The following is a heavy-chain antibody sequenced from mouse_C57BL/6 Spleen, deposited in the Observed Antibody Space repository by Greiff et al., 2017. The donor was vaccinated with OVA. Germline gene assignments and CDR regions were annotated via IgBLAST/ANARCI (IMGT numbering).Heavy chain of an antibody. V-gene: IGHV1-15*01. J-gene: IGHJ2*01. D-gene: IGHD2-2*01. CDR2: IDPETGGT. Sequence: LMESGAELVRPGASVTLSCKASGYTFTDYEMHWVKQTPVHGLEWIGAIDPETGGTAYNQKFKGKAILTADKSSSTAYMELRSLTSEDSAVYYCTRGGLWLRSYYFDYWGQGTTLTVSS. CDR3: TRGGLWLRSYYFDY. CDR1: GYTFTDYE.